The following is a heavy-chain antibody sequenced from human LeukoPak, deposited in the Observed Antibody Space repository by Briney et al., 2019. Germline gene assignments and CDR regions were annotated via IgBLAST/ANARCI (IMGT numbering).Heavy chain of an antibody. V-gene: IGHV6-1*01. CDR1: GDSVSSNSAA. CDR2: TYYRSKWYN. D-gene: IGHD4-23*01. CDR3: ARDSTTVVTQFYYGMDV. J-gene: IGHJ6*02. Sequence: SQTLSLTCAISGDSVSSNSAAWNWIRQSPSRGLEWLGRTYYRSKWYNDYAVSVKSRITINPDTSKNQFSLQLNSVTPEDTAVYYCARDSTTVVTQFYYGMDVWGQGTTVIVSS.